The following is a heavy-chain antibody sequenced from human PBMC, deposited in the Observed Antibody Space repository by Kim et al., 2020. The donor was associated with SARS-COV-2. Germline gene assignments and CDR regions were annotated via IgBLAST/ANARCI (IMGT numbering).Heavy chain of an antibody. J-gene: IGHJ6*02. CDR2: ISSSSSTI. Sequence: GGSLRLSCAASGFTFSSYSMNWVRQAPGKGLEWVSYISSSSSTIYYADSVKGRFTISRDNAKNSLYLQMNSLRAEDTAVYYCARDGRYSSSWYDGYYYGMDVWGQGTTVTVSS. CDR3: ARDGRYSSSWYDGYYYGMDV. CDR1: GFTFSSYS. D-gene: IGHD6-13*01. V-gene: IGHV3-48*04.